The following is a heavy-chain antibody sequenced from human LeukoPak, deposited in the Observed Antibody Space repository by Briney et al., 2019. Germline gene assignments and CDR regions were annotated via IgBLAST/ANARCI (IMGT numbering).Heavy chain of an antibody. CDR1: GFTFSSYS. V-gene: IGHV3-21*01. Sequence: GGSLRLSCAASGFTFSSYSMNWVRQAPGKGLEWVSSISGSSSYIYYADSVKGRFTISRDNAKNSLYLQMNSLRAEDTAVHYCARDPAAAPEDYYYYYMDVWGKGTTVTVSS. D-gene: IGHD6-13*01. J-gene: IGHJ6*03. CDR2: ISGSSSYI. CDR3: ARDPAAAPEDYYYYYMDV.